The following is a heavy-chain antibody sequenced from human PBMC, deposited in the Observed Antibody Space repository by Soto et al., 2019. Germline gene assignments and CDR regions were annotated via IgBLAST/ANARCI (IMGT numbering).Heavy chain of an antibody. CDR3: ARLEGLATISYYFDF. J-gene: IGHJ4*02. CDR1: GDSINRDKYY. CDR2: IYFRGNT. Sequence: QLQLQESGPGLVKPSETLSLTCSVSGDSINRDKYYWGWIRQPPGKGPEWIGSIYFRGNTNYNPSLQTRVTKSLNKSKSQFSLKRNSVTAADSAVYFCARLEGLATISYYFDFWGQGALVTVSS. V-gene: IGHV4-39*01. D-gene: IGHD3-9*01.